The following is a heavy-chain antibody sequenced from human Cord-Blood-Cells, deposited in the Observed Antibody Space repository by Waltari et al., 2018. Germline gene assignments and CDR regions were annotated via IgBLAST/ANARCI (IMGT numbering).Heavy chain of an antibody. CDR1: GYSISSGYY. Sequence: QVQLQESGPGLVKPSETLSLTCTVSGYSISSGYYWGWIRQPPGKGLEWIGSIYHSGSTNYNPSLKSRVTISVDTSKNQFSLKLSSVTAADTAVYYCARDRNSYYYYYYGMDVWGQGTTVTVSS. D-gene: IGHD1-7*01. J-gene: IGHJ6*02. V-gene: IGHV4-38-2*02. CDR2: IYHSGST. CDR3: ARDRNSYYYYYYGMDV.